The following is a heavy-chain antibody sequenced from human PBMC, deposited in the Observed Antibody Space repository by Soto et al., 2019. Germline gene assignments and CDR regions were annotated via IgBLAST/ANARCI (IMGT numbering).Heavy chain of an antibody. Sequence: GGSLRLSCAASGFTFSSYAMSWVRQAPGKGLEWVSAISGSGGSTYYADSVKGRFTISRDNSKNTLYLQMNSLRAEDTAVYYCAKGIEGQMGYYGMDVWGQGTTVTVSS. CDR3: AKGIEGQMGYYGMDV. J-gene: IGHJ6*02. CDR1: GFTFSSYA. V-gene: IGHV3-23*01. CDR2: ISGSGGST. D-gene: IGHD2-8*01.